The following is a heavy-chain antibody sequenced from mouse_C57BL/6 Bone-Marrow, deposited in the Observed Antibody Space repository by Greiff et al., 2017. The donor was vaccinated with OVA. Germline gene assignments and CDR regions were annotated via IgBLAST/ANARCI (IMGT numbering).Heavy chain of an antibody. CDR2: ISYDGSN. J-gene: IGHJ2*01. CDR3: AREEWLRRDFDY. CDR1: GYSITSGYY. V-gene: IGHV3-6*01. Sequence: EVKLVESGPGLVKPSQSLSLTCSVTGYSITSGYYWNWIRQFPGNKLEWMGYISYDGSNNYNPSLKNRISITRDTSKNQFFLKLNSVTTEDTATYYCAREEWLRRDFDYWGQGTTLTVSS. D-gene: IGHD2-2*01.